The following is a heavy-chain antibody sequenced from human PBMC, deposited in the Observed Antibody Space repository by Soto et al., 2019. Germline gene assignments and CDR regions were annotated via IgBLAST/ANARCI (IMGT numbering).Heavy chain of an antibody. Sequence: QVQLVESGGGLVKPGGSLSLSCEASGFTFSKYYMSWIRQAPGKGLEWVSTITSSSTYTTYADSVKGRFTISRDDAKNSLYLKMNSLRAEDTALYYCVREYYYAMDVWGQGTTVTVSS. CDR3: VREYYYAMDV. CDR2: ITSSSTYT. CDR1: GFTFSKYY. V-gene: IGHV3-11*05. J-gene: IGHJ6*02.